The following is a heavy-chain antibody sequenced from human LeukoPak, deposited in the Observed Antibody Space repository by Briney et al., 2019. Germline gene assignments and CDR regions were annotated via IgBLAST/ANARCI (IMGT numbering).Heavy chain of an antibody. CDR1: GFTFSSYA. V-gene: IGHV3-23*01. CDR3: AALQGGELLWFGELLRGAFDI. J-gene: IGHJ3*02. CDR2: ISGSGGST. Sequence: GWSLRLSCAASGFTFSSYAMSWVRQAPGKGLEWVSAISGSGGSTYYADSVKGRFTISRDNSKNTLYLQMNSLRAEDTAVYYCAALQGGELLWFGELLRGAFDIWGQGTMVTVSS. D-gene: IGHD3-10*01.